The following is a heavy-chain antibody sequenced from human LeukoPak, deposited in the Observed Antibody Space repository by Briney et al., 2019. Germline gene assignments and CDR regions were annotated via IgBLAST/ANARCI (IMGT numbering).Heavy chain of an antibody. D-gene: IGHD3-22*01. V-gene: IGHV3-23*01. Sequence: QPGGSLRLSCAASGFTFSSYAMRWVRQAPGEGLGWVSAISGSGGSTYYADSVKGRFTISRDNSKNPLYLQMNSLRAEDTAVYYCATPSGYYSQAYWGQGTLVTVSS. CDR2: ISGSGGST. J-gene: IGHJ4*02. CDR3: ATPSGYYSQAY. CDR1: GFTFSSYA.